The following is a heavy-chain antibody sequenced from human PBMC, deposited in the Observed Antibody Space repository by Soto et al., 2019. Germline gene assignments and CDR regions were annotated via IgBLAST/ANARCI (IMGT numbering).Heavy chain of an antibody. CDR2: INHSGST. D-gene: IGHD2-15*01. Sequence: ETLSLTCAVYGGSFSGYYWSWIRQPPGKGLEWIGEINHSGSTNYNPSLKSRVTISVDTSKNQFALKLSSVTAADTAVYYCARALPRSYCSGGSCYSGYTRFDPWGQGTLVTVS. J-gene: IGHJ5*02. CDR3: ARALPRSYCSGGSCYSGYTRFDP. CDR1: GGSFSGYY. V-gene: IGHV4-34*01.